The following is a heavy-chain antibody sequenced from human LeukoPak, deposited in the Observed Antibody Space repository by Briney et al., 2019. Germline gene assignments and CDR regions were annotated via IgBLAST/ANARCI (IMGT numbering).Heavy chain of an antibody. D-gene: IGHD1/OR15-1a*01. CDR2: IFPGDSET. V-gene: IGHV5-51*01. J-gene: IGHJ4*02. CDR3: ATSESQTRFDY. CDR1: GYSFTTHW. Sequence: KNGESLKISCKGSGYSFTTHWLGWVRQLPGKGLEWMGLIFPGDSETIYSPSFQGQVTLSADKSINTAYLQWSSLKASDTAMYCCATSESQTRFDYWGQGTLVAVSS.